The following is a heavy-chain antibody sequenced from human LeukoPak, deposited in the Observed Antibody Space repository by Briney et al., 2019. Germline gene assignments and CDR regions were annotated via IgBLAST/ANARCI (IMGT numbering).Heavy chain of an antibody. J-gene: IGHJ6*03. CDR2: INPNSGGT. V-gene: IGHV1-2*02. Sequence: ASVKVSCKASGYTFTGYHMHWVRQAPGQGLEWMGWINPNSGGTNYAQKFQGRVTMTRDTSISTAYMELSSLRSEDTAVYYCARNSGYDYPGYYYYYMDVWGKGTTVTISS. CDR1: GYTFTGYH. CDR3: ARNSGYDYPGYYYYYMDV. D-gene: IGHD5-12*01.